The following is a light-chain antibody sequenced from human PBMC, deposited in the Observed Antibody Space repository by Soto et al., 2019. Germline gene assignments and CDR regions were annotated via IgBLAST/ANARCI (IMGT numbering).Light chain of an antibody. CDR2: EVS. Sequence: QSALTQPPSGSGSPGQSVTISCAGTSSDVGSYNYVSWYQQYPGKVPKLMIYEVSERPSGVPDRFSGSKSGNTAFLTVSGLQAEDEADYYCLSYADTAYVFGTGTKVTVL. V-gene: IGLV2-8*01. J-gene: IGLJ1*01. CDR1: SSDVGSYNY. CDR3: LSYADTAYV.